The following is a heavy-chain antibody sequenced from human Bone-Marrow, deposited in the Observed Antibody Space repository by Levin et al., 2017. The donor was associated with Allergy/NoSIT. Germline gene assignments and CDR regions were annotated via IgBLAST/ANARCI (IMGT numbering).Heavy chain of an antibody. CDR1: GFTFSSYT. CDR2: IGVGGGDT. CDR3: VKEGYNYVWGSYRYTPDMDV. J-gene: IGHJ6*02. V-gene: IGHV3-23*01. Sequence: GGSLRLSCAASGFTFSSYTMSWVRQAPGKGLEWVSAIGVGGGDTYYADSVRGRFTTSRDNSKNTLYLEMSSLRAEDTAVYHGVKEGYNYVWGSYRYTPDMDVWGQGTTVTVSS. D-gene: IGHD3-16*02.